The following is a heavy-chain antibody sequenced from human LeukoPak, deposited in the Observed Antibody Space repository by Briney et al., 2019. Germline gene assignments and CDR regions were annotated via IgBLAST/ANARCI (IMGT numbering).Heavy chain of an antibody. CDR3: ARRGVEDTTTTGENFFNY. D-gene: IGHD3-10*01. V-gene: IGHV4-4*07. CDR1: DGSISGHY. CDR2: IFSRGRT. Sequence: SETLSLTCTVSDGSISGHYWNWFRHPAPKGLQGIGRIFSRGRTIYNPSLKSRVTMSVDTSKNQFSLKMSSVTAADTAVYYCARRGVEDTTTTGENFFNYWGQGTLVTVSS. J-gene: IGHJ4*02.